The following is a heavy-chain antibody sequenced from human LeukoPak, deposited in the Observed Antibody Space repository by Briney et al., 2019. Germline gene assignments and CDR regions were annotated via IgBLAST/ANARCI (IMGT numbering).Heavy chain of an antibody. CDR2: IYHSGST. V-gene: IGHV4-4*02. J-gene: IGHJ3*02. D-gene: IGHD1-26*01. Sequence: PSETLSLTCAVSGGSISSSNWWSWVRQPPGKGLEWIGEIYHSGSTNYNPSLKGRVTISVDKSKNQFSLKLSSVTAADTAVYYCATTTSGGDAFDIWGQGTMVTVSS. CDR3: ATTTSGGDAFDI. CDR1: GGSISSSNW.